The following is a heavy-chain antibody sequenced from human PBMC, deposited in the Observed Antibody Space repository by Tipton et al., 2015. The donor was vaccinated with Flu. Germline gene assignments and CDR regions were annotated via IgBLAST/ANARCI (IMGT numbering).Heavy chain of an antibody. J-gene: IGHJ4*02. CDR2: IKQDGSQI. CDR3: ARAIAAAGSY. CDR1: GFTFSDFY. D-gene: IGHD6-13*01. V-gene: IGHV3-7*04. Sequence: SLRLSCVASGFTFSDFYMSWIRQAPGKGLEWVANIKQDGSQIYYVDSVKGRFTISRDNAKNSVFLQMNSLRAEDTAVYYCARAIAAAGSYWGQGTLVTVSS.